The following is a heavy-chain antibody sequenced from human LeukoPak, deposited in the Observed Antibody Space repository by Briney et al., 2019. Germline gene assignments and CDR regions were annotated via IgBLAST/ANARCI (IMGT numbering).Heavy chain of an antibody. CDR3: ARHLVYVTGYMDV. Sequence: GESLEISCKASGYSFTSYWIGWVRQMPGKGLEWMGIIYPGDSESRYSPSFQGQVTISADKSITTAYLQWSSLKASDSAIYYCARHLVYVTGYMDVWGKGTTVIVSS. D-gene: IGHD2/OR15-2a*01. J-gene: IGHJ6*03. V-gene: IGHV5-51*01. CDR1: GYSFTSYW. CDR2: IYPGDSES.